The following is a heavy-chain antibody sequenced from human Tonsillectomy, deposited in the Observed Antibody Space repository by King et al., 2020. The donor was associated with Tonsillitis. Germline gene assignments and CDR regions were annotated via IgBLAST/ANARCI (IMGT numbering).Heavy chain of an antibody. D-gene: IGHD1-1*01. J-gene: IGHJ4*02. CDR3: ARDRGNDGDYDAY. CDR2: IYYSGST. CDR1: GGSLNNSDYY. V-gene: IGHV4-30-4*01. Sequence: VQLQESGPGLVKPSQTLSLTCTVSGGSLNNSDYYWSWIRQPPGKGLEWIGYIYYSGSTYYNPSLKSRVTISVDTSKNQFSLKLRSVTAADTAVYYCARDRGNDGDYDAYWGQGTLVTVSS.